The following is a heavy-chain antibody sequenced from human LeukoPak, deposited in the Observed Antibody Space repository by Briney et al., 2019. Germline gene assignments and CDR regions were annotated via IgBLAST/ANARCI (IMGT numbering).Heavy chain of an antibody. CDR2: ISGSGGST. D-gene: IGHD5-24*01. V-gene: IGHV3-23*01. CDR1: GFTFSSYA. J-gene: IGHJ4*02. CDR3: ARGGSSWVNGSVFDY. Sequence: GGSLRLSCAASGFTFSSYAMSWVRQAPGKGLEWVSAISGSGGSTYYADSVKGRFTISRDNAKNSLYLQMNSLRAEDTAVYYCARGGSSWVNGSVFDYWGQGTLVTVSS.